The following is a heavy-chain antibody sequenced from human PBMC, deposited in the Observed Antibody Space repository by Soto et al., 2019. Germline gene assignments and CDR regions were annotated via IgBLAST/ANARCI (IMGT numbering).Heavy chain of an antibody. CDR3: ARDIRHTAMVPYYFDY. J-gene: IGHJ4*02. D-gene: IGHD5-18*01. CDR1: GFTFSSYS. CDR2: ISSSSSTI. V-gene: IGHV3-48*02. Sequence: EVQLVESGGGLVQPGGSLRLSCAASGFTFSSYSMNWARQAPGKGLEWVSYISSSSSTIYYADSVKGRFTISRDNAKNSLYLQMNSLRDEYTAVYYCARDIRHTAMVPYYFDYWGQGTLVTVSS.